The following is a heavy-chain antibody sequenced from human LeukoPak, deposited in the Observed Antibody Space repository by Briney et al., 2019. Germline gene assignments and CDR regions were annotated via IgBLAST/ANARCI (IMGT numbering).Heavy chain of an antibody. CDR1: GGSISTYY. CDR3: ARASGVAWFDP. V-gene: IGHV4-4*07. Sequence: PSETLSLTCTVSGGSISTYYWTWIRQPAGKGLEWIGRVYITGSTNYNPSLKSRVTMSVDTSKNQFSLKVSSVTAADTVVYYCARASGVAWFDPWGQGTVVTVSS. CDR2: VYITGST. J-gene: IGHJ5*02. D-gene: IGHD3-3*01.